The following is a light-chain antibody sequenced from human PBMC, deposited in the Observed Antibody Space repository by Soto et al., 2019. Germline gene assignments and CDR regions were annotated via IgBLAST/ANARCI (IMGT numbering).Light chain of an antibody. CDR3: SSYAGRNNLI. Sequence: QSALTQPPSASGSPGQSVTISCTGTSSDLGDYDYVSWYQQHPDKAPKLMIYEVNKRPSGVPDRFSGSKSGNTASLTVTGLQAEDEADYYCSSYAGRNNLIFGGGTKVTVL. V-gene: IGLV2-8*01. CDR2: EVN. CDR1: SSDLGDYDY. J-gene: IGLJ2*01.